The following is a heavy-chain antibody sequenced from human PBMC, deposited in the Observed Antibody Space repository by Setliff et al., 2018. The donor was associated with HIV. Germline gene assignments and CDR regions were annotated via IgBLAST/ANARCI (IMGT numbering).Heavy chain of an antibody. V-gene: IGHV3-7*01. CDR1: GFPFSRYW. CDR2: INQDGSEK. Sequence: GESLKISCAASGFPFSRYWMSWVRQAPGKGLEWVANINQDGSEKYYVDSVKGRFTTSRDNAKNSLYLQMSSLRADDTAVYYCARVWDYGSGSYGMDVWGQGTTVTVSS. D-gene: IGHD3-10*01. CDR3: ARVWDYGSGSYGMDV. J-gene: IGHJ6*02.